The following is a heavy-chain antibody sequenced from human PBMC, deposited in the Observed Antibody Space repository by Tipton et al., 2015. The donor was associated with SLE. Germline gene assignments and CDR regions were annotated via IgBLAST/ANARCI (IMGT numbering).Heavy chain of an antibody. Sequence: QVQLVQSGAEVKKPGASVKVSCKASGYTFTSYYMHWVRQAPGQGLEWMGIINPSGGSTSYAQKFQGRVTMTRDTSTSTVYMELSSLRSEDTAVYYCARGASPITSFGNYYYYYYMDVWGKGTTVTVSS. D-gene: IGHD3-16*01. CDR2: INPSGGST. CDR3: ARGASPITSFGNYYYYYYMDV. V-gene: IGHV1-46*01. CDR1: GYTFTSYY. J-gene: IGHJ6*03.